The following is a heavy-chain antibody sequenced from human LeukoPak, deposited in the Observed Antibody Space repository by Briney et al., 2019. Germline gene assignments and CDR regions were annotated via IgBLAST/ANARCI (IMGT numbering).Heavy chain of an antibody. J-gene: IGHJ5*02. D-gene: IGHD3-22*01. CDR1: GYTFTGYY. CDR3: ARDSPHDSSGYKFDP. V-gene: IGHV1-2*02. CDR2: INPNSGGT. Sequence: ASVKVSCKASGYTFTGYYMHWVRQAPGQGLEWMGWINPNSGGTNYAQKFQGRVTMTRDTSISTAYMELSRLRSDDTAVYYCARDSPHDSSGYKFDPWGQGTLVTVSS.